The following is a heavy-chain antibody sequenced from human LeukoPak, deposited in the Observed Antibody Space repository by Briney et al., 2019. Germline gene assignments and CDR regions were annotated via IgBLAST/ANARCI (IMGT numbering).Heavy chain of an antibody. CDR3: ARASHSSGWYFYYYGMDV. Sequence: GGSLRLSCAASGFTFSSYAMSWVRQAPGKGLECVSTISGSGGSTYYADSVKGRFTISRDNSKNTLYLQMNSLRAEDTAVYHCARASHSSGWYFYYYGMDVWGQGTTVTVSS. CDR2: ISGSGGST. D-gene: IGHD6-19*01. CDR1: GFTFSSYA. V-gene: IGHV3-23*01. J-gene: IGHJ6*02.